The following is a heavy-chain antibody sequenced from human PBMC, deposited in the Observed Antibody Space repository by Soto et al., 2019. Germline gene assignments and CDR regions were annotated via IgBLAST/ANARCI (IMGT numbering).Heavy chain of an antibody. J-gene: IGHJ5*02. Sequence: VKVSCKASGYTFTRYTMNWVRQAPGQRLEWMGWINPDNGNTKSSQKFQDRVIITRDTSASTAYMDLSSLRSEDTAVYYCARGIATGQLDPWGQGTLVTVSS. CDR3: ARGIATGQLDP. CDR1: GYTFTRYT. V-gene: IGHV1-3*01. CDR2: INPDNGNT. D-gene: IGHD2-15*01.